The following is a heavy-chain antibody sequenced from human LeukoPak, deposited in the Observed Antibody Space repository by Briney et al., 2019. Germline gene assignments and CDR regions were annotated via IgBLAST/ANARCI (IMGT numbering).Heavy chain of an antibody. V-gene: IGHV4-59*01. CDR2: IYYSGST. CDR1: GGSISSYY. Sequence: SETLSLTCTVSGGSISSYYWSWIRQPPGKGLEWIGYIYYSGSTNYNPSLKSRVTISVDTSKNQFSLKLSSVTAADTAVYYCARATRDGLIHRTWFDPWGQGTLVTVSS. D-gene: IGHD5-24*01. CDR3: ARATRDGLIHRTWFDP. J-gene: IGHJ5*02.